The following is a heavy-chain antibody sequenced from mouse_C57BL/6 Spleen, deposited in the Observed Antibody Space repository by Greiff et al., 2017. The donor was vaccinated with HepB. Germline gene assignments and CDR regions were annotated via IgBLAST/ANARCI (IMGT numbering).Heavy chain of an antibody. Sequence: VQLQQSGPELVKPGASVKISCKASGYAFSSSWMNWVKQRPGKGLEWIGRIYPGDGDTNYNGKFKGKATLTADKSSSTAYMQLSSLTSEDYAVYFCARWNFYFDYWGQGTTLTVSS. CDR3: ARWNFYFDY. CDR1: GYAFSSSW. V-gene: IGHV1-82*01. CDR2: IYPGDGDT. J-gene: IGHJ2*01.